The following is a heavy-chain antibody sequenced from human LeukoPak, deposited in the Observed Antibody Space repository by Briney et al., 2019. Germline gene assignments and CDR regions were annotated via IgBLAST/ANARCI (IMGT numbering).Heavy chain of an antibody. D-gene: IGHD3-22*01. V-gene: IGHV3-33*01. CDR1: GFTFSSYG. CDR2: IWYDGSNK. CDR3: AREEGPYYYDSSGYPTDY. Sequence: PGGSLRLSCAASGFTFSSYGMHWVRQAPGKGLEWVAVIWYDGSNKYYADSVKGRFTISRDNSKNTLYLQMNSLRAEDTAVYYCAREEGPYYYDSSGYPTDYWGQGTLVTVSS. J-gene: IGHJ4*02.